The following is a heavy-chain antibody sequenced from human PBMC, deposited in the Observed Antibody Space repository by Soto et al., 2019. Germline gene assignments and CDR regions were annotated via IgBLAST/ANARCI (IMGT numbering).Heavy chain of an antibody. CDR1: GYSFTSYW. CDR3: ERGEDSIAAAGHFEY. Sequence: RGESLKISCKGSGYSFTSYWIGWVRQMPGKGLEWMGIIYPGDSDTRYSPSFQGQVTISADKSISTAYLQWSSLKASDTAMYYCERGEDSIAAAGHFEYWGQGTLVTVSS. J-gene: IGHJ4*02. D-gene: IGHD6-13*01. V-gene: IGHV5-51*01. CDR2: IYPGDSDT.